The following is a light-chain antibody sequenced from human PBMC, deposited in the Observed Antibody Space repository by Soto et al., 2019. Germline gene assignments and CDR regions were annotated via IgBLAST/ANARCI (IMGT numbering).Light chain of an antibody. J-gene: IGLJ1*01. CDR1: SSDVGSYNL. Sequence: QSVLTQPASVPGSPGQSITLSCTGTSSDVGSYNLVSWYQQHPGKAPKLMIYEGSKRPSGVSNRFSGSKSGNTASLTISGLQAEDEADYYCCSFAGSNTFVFGTGTRSPS. CDR3: CSFAGSNTFV. V-gene: IGLV2-23*03. CDR2: EGS.